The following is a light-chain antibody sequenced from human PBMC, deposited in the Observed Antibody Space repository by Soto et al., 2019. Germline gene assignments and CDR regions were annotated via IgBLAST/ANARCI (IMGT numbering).Light chain of an antibody. V-gene: IGKV3-11*01. CDR3: QQHSDWPPWT. CDR2: DAS. CDR1: QSIGSY. Sequence: EIVLTQSPATLSLSPGERATLSCRASQSIGSYLAWYQQRPGQPPRLLLYDASNRATGIPVRFSGSGSGTDFTLTISSLEPEDFAVYYCQQHSDWPPWTFGQGTKVEI. J-gene: IGKJ1*01.